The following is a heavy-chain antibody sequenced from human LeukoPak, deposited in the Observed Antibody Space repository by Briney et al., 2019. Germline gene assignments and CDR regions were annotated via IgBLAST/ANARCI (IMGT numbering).Heavy chain of an antibody. J-gene: IGHJ4*02. D-gene: IGHD6-19*01. V-gene: IGHV1-58*01. CDR2: IVVGSGNT. Sequence: SVKVSCKGSGFTFTSSAVQWVRQARGQRLEWIGWIVVGSGNTNYAQKFQERVTITRDMSTSTAYVELSSLRSEDTAVYYCAADVPGNSSTWSLLWGQGTLVTVSS. CDR1: GFTFTSSA. CDR3: AADVPGNSSTWSLL.